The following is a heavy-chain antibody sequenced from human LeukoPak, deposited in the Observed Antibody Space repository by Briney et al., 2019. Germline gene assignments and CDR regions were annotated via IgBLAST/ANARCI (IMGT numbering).Heavy chain of an antibody. J-gene: IGHJ4*02. D-gene: IGHD2-2*01. V-gene: IGHV3-21*01. Sequence: PGGSLRLSCAASGFTFSSYSMNWVRQAPGKGLEWASSISSSSSYIYYADSVKGRFTISRDNAKNSLYLQMNSLRAEDTAVYYCARDRWVPRCSSTSCGFDYWGQGTLVTVSS. CDR1: GFTFSSYS. CDR2: ISSSSSYI. CDR3: ARDRWVPRCSSTSCGFDY.